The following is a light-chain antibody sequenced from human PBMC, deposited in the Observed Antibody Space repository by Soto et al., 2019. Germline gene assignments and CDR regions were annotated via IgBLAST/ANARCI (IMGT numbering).Light chain of an antibody. J-gene: IGKJ2*01. CDR1: QSVSSN. CDR2: GAS. V-gene: IGKV3-15*01. CDR3: QQYNNWTYP. Sequence: IVMTQSPATLSVSPGERATLSCRASQSVSSNLAWYQQKPGQAPRLLIYGASTRATGIPARFSGSGSGTEFTLTISSLQSEDFAVYYCQQYNNWTYPFGQGTKVDIX.